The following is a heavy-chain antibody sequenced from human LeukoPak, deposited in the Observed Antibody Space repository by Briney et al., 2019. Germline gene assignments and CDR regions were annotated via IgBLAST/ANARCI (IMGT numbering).Heavy chain of an antibody. Sequence: GGSLRLSCAASGFTSSSYAMSWVRQAPGKGLEWVSAIDSGGGGTYYADSVKGRFTISRDDSKNTLYLQMNSLRAEDTAVYYCAKGSAFAGYWGQGTLVTVSS. D-gene: IGHD3-10*01. CDR3: AKGSAFAGY. V-gene: IGHV3-23*01. CDR2: IDSGGGGT. J-gene: IGHJ4*02. CDR1: GFTSSSYA.